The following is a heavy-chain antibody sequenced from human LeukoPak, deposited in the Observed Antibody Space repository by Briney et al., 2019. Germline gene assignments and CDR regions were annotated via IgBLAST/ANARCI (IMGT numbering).Heavy chain of an antibody. CDR1: GGSISSYY. J-gene: IGHJ3*02. V-gene: IGHV4-59*01. CDR2: IYYSGST. CDR3: ARATIATILIDI. D-gene: IGHD5-24*01. Sequence: SETLSLTCTVSGGSISSYYWSWIRQPPGKGLEWIVYIYYSGSTNYNPSLTRRVTISVDTSKNQFSLKLSSVTAADTAVYYCARATIATILIDIWGQGTMVTVSS.